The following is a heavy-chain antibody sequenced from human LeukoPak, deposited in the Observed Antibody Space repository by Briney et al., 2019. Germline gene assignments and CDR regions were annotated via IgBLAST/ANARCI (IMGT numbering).Heavy chain of an antibody. CDR2: IYYSGST. Sequence: SETLSLTCTVSGGSTSSYYWSWIRQPPGKGLEWIGYIYYSGSTNYNPSLKSRVTISVDTSKNQFSLKLSSVTAADTAVYYCARQRGNSNYDLFDYWGQGTLVTVSS. J-gene: IGHJ4*02. CDR3: ARQRGNSNYDLFDY. CDR1: GGSTSSYY. V-gene: IGHV4-59*08. D-gene: IGHD4-11*01.